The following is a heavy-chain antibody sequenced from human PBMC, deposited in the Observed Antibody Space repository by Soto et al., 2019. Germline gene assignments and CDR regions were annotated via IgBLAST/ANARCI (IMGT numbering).Heavy chain of an antibody. Sequence: GGSLRLSSAASGFTFSSYAMSWVRQAPGKGLEWVSTISGSGGSTYYADSVKGRFTISRDNSKNTLYLQMNSLSAEDTAVYYCAKSISSGWLFSFDYWGQGTLVTVSS. CDR2: ISGSGGST. CDR3: AKSISSGWLFSFDY. D-gene: IGHD6-19*01. V-gene: IGHV3-23*01. J-gene: IGHJ4*02. CDR1: GFTFSSYA.